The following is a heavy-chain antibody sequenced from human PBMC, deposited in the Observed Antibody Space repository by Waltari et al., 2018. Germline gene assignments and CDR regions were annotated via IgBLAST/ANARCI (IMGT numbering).Heavy chain of an antibody. V-gene: IGHV4-39*07. CDR3: AREFYTIFGVYDY. CDR2: IYYSGST. D-gene: IGHD3-3*01. Sequence: QLQLQESGPGLVKPSATLSLTCTVSGGSISSSSYYWGWIRQPPGKGLEWIGSIYYSGSTYYNPSLKSRVTISVDTSKNQFSLKLSSVTAADTAVYYCAREFYTIFGVYDYWGQGTLVTVSS. CDR1: GGSISSSSYY. J-gene: IGHJ4*02.